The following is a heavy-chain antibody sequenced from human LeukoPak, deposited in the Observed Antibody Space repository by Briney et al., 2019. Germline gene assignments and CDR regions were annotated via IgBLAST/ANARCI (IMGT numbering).Heavy chain of an antibody. D-gene: IGHD3-10*02. CDR3: TTGVRGVRGVRY. J-gene: IGHJ4*02. CDR1: GFTFSNAW. V-gene: IGHV3-15*01. CDR2: IKSKTDGGTT. Sequence: GGSLRLSCAASGFTFSNAWMSWVRQAPGKGLEWVGRIKSKTDGGTTDYAAPVKGRFTISRDDSKNTLYLQMNSLKTEDTAVYYCTTGVRGVRGVRYWGQGTLVTVSS.